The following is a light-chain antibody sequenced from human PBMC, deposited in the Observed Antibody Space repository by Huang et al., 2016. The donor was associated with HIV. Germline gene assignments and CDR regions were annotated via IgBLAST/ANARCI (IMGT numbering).Light chain of an antibody. CDR3: QQYYSSPYT. CDR2: WAS. J-gene: IGKJ2*01. Sequence: DIVMTQSPDSLAVSLGERATINCKSRQSVLYSSNNNNYLAWYQQKTGQPPKLLIYWASTRESGVPDRFSGSGSGTDFTLTISSLQAADVAVYYCQQYYSSPYTFGQGTKLEIK. V-gene: IGKV4-1*01. CDR1: QSVLYSSNNNNY.